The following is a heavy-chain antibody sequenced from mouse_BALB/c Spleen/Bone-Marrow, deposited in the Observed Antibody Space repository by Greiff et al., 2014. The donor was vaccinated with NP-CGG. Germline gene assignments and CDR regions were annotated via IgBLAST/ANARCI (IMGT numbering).Heavy chain of an antibody. Sequence: QVQLKESGSVPVRPGASVKLSCKASGYTFTSSWMHWAKQRPGQGLEWIGDIHPNSGNTNYNEKFRGKATLTVDTSSSTAYVDLSSLTSEDSAVYYCARSYRFWYFDVWGAGTTVTVSS. V-gene: IGHV1S130*01. CDR2: IHPNSGNT. D-gene: IGHD2-14*01. CDR3: ARSYRFWYFDV. J-gene: IGHJ1*01. CDR1: GYTFTSSW.